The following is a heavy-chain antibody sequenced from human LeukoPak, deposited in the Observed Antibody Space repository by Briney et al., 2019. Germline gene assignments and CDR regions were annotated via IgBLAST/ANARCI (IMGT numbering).Heavy chain of an antibody. Sequence: ASVKVSCKSSGYAFTNYYMHWVRQAPGQGLEWMGIINPSGGSTIYAQKFQGRVTMTRDTSTSTIYMELSSLRSEDTAVYYCARRNSHIGCYRPSYCFGYWGPGTLVTVSS. CDR2: INPSGGST. J-gene: IGHJ4*02. D-gene: IGHD1-26*01. CDR1: GYAFTNYY. CDR3: ARRNSHIGCYRPSYCFGY. V-gene: IGHV1-46*01.